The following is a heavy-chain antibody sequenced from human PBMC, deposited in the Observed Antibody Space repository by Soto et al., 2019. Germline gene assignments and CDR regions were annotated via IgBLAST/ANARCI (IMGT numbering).Heavy chain of an antibody. D-gene: IGHD3-3*01. Sequence: GGSLRLSCAASGFTFSSYSMNWVRQAPGKGLEWVSYISSSSSTIYYADSVKGRFTISRDNAKNSLYLQMNSLRAEDTALYYCARGSYYDFWSGSSPDAFDIWGQGTMVTVSS. CDR2: ISSSSSTI. V-gene: IGHV3-48*01. CDR3: ARGSYYDFWSGSSPDAFDI. J-gene: IGHJ3*02. CDR1: GFTFSSYS.